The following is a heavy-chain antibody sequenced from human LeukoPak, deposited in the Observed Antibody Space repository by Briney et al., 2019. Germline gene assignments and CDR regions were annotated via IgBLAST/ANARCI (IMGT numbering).Heavy chain of an antibody. CDR3: ARGPRVSRGLLQYHYYYFMDV. J-gene: IGHJ6*03. D-gene: IGHD5/OR15-5a*01. V-gene: IGHV4-34*01. CDR1: GGSFSDFS. CDR2: IIHSGGV. Sequence: SETLSLTCAVSGGSFSDFSWNWIRQPPGKGLEWIGEIIHSGGVDYNPSLESRVTVSLNTSKNQLSLNLYSVTAADTAVYYCARGPRVSRGLLQYHYYYFMDVWGKGTTVTVSS.